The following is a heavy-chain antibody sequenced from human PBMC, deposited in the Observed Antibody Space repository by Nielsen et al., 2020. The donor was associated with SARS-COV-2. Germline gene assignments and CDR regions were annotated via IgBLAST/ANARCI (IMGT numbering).Heavy chain of an antibody. V-gene: IGHV3-21*01. D-gene: IGHD1-1*01. Sequence: WIRQPPGKGLEWVSSISSSSSYIYYADSVKGRFTISRDNAKNSLYLQMNSLRDEDTAVYYCARDLYGTTKYDYWGQGTLVTVSS. J-gene: IGHJ4*02. CDR2: ISSSSSYI. CDR3: ARDLYGTTKYDY.